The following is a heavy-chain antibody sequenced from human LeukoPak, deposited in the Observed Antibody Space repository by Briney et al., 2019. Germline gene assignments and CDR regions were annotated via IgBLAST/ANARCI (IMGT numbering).Heavy chain of an antibody. J-gene: IGHJ3*02. Sequence: PGGSLRLSCAASGFSFRFYAMTWVRQAPGKGLEWVSSVSGGGDNTYYADSVKGRFTISRDNSKNTLYLQMNSLRAEDTAVYYCAKSIRFLEWLLSAFDIWGQGTMVTVSS. CDR3: AKSIRFLEWLLSAFDI. CDR1: GFSFRFYA. CDR2: VSGGGDNT. V-gene: IGHV3-23*01. D-gene: IGHD3-3*01.